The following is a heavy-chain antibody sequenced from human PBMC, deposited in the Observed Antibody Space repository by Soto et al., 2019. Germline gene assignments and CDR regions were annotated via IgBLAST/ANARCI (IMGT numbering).Heavy chain of an antibody. J-gene: IGHJ4*02. CDR2: ITYDGSNK. CDR1: GFAFSSHV. D-gene: IGHD1-7*01. Sequence: PGGSLRLSCAASGFAFSSHVMHWVRQAPGKGLEWVAVITYDGSNKYYADSVKGRFTISRDNSKNTLSLHLNTLKPEDTAVYHCAKDRVGGTFYTPLGFWGQGTLVTVSS. V-gene: IGHV3-30*18. CDR3: AKDRVGGTFYTPLGF.